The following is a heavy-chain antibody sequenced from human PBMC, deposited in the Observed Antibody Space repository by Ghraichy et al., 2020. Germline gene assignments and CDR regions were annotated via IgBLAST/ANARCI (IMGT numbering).Heavy chain of an antibody. CDR1: GGSISSYY. D-gene: IGHD4-17*01. CDR3: ASARDGEHFQH. J-gene: IGHJ1*01. CDR2: IYYSGST. Sequence: SETLSLTCTVSGGSISSYYWSWIRQPPGKGLEWIGYIYYSGSTNSNPSLKSRVTISVDTSKNQFSLKLSSVTDADTAVYYCASARDGEHFQHWGQGTLVTVSS. V-gene: IGHV4-59*01.